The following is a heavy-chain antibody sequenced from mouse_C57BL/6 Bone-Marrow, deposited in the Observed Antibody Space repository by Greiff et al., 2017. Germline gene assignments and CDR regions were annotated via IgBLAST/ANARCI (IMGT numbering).Heavy chain of an antibody. V-gene: IGHV5-6*01. Sequence: EVTLVESGGDLVKPGGSLKLSCAASGFTFSSYGMSWVRQTPDKRLEWVATISSGGSYTYYPDSVKGRFTISRDNAKNTLYLQMSSLKSEDTAMYYCARQGGYFDVWGTGTTVTVSS. J-gene: IGHJ1*03. CDR1: GFTFSSYG. CDR2: ISSGGSYT. CDR3: ARQGGYFDV.